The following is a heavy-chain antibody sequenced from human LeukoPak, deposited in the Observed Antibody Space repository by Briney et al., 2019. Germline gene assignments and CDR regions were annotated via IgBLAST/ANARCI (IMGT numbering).Heavy chain of an antibody. CDR3: ARGGGRTSSWRSFDL. CDR1: GYDFKTYA. CDR2: ISGYNGET. D-gene: IGHD6-13*01. V-gene: IGHV1-18*01. J-gene: IGHJ4*02. Sequence: ASVKVSCKSSGYDFKTYAVSWVRPAPGQGLEWMGWISGYNGETGFAPNFQGRVTLTTDTSTSTAYMELRSLSVDDTAVYYCARGGGRTSSWRSFDLWGQGTLVIVS.